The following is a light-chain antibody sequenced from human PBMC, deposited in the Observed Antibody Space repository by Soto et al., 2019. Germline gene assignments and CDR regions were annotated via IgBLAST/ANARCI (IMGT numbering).Light chain of an antibody. V-gene: IGKV4-1*01. CDR1: QTVFFSSNNKNC. J-gene: IGKJ4*01. Sequence: DIVMTQSPDSLAVSLGERATINCKSSQTVFFSSNNKNCLAWYQQKPGQPPKLLIYWASTRESGVPDRFSGSGSGTDFTLTISSLQAEDVAFYYCQQYYDTPPFAFGGGTKVEIK. CDR3: QQYYDTPPFA. CDR2: WAS.